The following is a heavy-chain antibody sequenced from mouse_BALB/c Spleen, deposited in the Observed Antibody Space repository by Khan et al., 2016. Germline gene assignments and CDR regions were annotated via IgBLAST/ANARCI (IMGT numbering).Heavy chain of an antibody. CDR1: GFSITSDYA. V-gene: IGHV3-2*02. CDR2: ISYSGST. Sequence: EVELVESGPGLVKPSQSLSLTCTVTGFSITSDYAWNWIRQFPGNKLEWMGYISYSGSTSYNPSLKSRISITRDTSKNQFFLQLNSVTTEDTATYYCARDFDYWGQGTTLTVSS. CDR3: ARDFDY. J-gene: IGHJ2*01.